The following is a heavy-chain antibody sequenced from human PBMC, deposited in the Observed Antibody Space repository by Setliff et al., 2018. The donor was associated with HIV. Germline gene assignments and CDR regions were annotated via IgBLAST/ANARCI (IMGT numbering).Heavy chain of an antibody. CDR3: ARRTYPGSYTPYFDY. CDR2: AGSADYGGNA. Sequence: PSETLSLTCTVSGGSISNSNYFWDWIRQPPGKGLEWIGSAGSADYGGNAYYNPSLKSRVTISVETSKNQFSLKLTSVTAADTAVYYCARRTYPGSYTPYFDYWGQGTLVTVSS. J-gene: IGHJ4*02. V-gene: IGHV4-39*07. CDR1: GGSISNSNYF. D-gene: IGHD1-1*01.